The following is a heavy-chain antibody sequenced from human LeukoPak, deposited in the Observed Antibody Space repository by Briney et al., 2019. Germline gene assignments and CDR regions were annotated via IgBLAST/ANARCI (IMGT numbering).Heavy chain of an antibody. CDR2: INHSGST. V-gene: IGHV4-34*01. CDR3: ARQLGRIAARRYFDY. CDR1: GGSFSGYY. D-gene: IGHD6-6*01. J-gene: IGHJ4*02. Sequence: PSETLSLTCAVYGGSFSGYYWSWIRQPPGKGLEWIGEINHSGSTNYNPSLKSRVTISVDTSKNQFSLKLSSVTAADTAVYYCARQLGRIAARRYFDYWGQGTLVTVSS.